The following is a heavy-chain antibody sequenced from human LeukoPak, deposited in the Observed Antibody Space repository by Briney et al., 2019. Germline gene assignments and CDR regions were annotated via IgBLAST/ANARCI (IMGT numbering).Heavy chain of an antibody. Sequence: SETLSLTCTVSGGSISSYYWSWIRQPPGKGLEWIGYIYYSGTTNYNPSLKSRVTISVDTSKNQSSLKLSSVTAVDTAVYYCARGVYIAAAQYGYWGQGTLVTVSS. CDR1: GGSISSYY. V-gene: IGHV4-59*01. D-gene: IGHD6-13*01. J-gene: IGHJ4*02. CDR2: IYYSGTT. CDR3: ARGVYIAAAQYGY.